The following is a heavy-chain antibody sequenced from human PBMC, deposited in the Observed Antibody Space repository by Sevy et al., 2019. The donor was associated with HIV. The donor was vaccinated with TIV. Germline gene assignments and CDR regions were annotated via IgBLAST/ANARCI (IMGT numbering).Heavy chain of an antibody. V-gene: IGHV4-59*13. CDR1: GVSISSFY. CDR2: IYYSGST. D-gene: IGHD3-22*01. J-gene: IGHJ4*02. CDR3: ARRYFYDSRGCTVFDY. Sequence: SETRSLTCTVSGVSISSFYWSWIRQPPGKGLEWIGNIYYSGSTNYNPSLKSRVTISVDTSKNQFSLKLSSVTAADTAVYYCARRYFYDSRGCTVFDYWGQGTLVTVSS.